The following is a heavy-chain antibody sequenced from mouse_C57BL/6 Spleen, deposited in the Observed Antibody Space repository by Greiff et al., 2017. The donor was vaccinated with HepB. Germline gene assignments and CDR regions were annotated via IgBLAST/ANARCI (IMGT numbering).Heavy chain of an antibody. CDR1: GFSFNTYA. V-gene: IGHV10-1*01. CDR3: VREGFYYDYDWFAY. CDR2: IRSKSNNYAT. D-gene: IGHD2-4*01. J-gene: IGHJ3*01. Sequence: DVQLVESGGGLVQPKGSLKLSCAASGFSFNTYAMNWVRQAPGKGLEWVARIRSKSNNYATYYADSVKDRFTISRDDSESMLYLQMNNLKTEDTAMYYCVREGFYYDYDWFAYWGQGTLVTVSA.